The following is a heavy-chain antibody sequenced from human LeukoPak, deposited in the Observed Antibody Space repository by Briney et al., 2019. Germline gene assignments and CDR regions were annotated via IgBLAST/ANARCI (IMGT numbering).Heavy chain of an antibody. D-gene: IGHD6-13*01. CDR1: GFTVRTNY. V-gene: IGHV3-53*01. CDR3: AKELRIAAAGDFDY. CDR2: IYSGGAT. Sequence: GGSLRLSCAASGFTVRTNYMGWVRQAPGKGLEWVSVIYSGGATYYADSVKGRFTISRDNSKNPLYLQMNSLSAEDTAVYYCAKELRIAAAGDFDYWGQGTLVTVSS. J-gene: IGHJ4*02.